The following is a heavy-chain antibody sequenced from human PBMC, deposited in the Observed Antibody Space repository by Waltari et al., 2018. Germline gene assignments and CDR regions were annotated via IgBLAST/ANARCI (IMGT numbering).Heavy chain of an antibody. Sequence: QVQLVESGGGVVQPGRSLRLSCAASGFTFSSYAMHWVRQAPGKGLEWVAVISYDGSNKYYADSVKGRFTISRDNSKNTLYLQMNSLRAEDTAVYYCASYYDSSGYYCTIEPCFDYWGQGTLVTVSS. CDR1: GFTFSSYA. J-gene: IGHJ4*02. D-gene: IGHD3-22*01. CDR2: ISYDGSNK. V-gene: IGHV3-30-3*01. CDR3: ASYYDSSGYYCTIEPCFDY.